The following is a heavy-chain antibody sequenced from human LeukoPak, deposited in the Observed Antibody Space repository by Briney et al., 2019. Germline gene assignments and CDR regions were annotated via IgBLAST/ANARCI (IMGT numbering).Heavy chain of an antibody. CDR3: ARQGGGYNGFESFDY. CDR2: ISYDGSNK. J-gene: IGHJ4*02. V-gene: IGHV3-30-3*01. Sequence: GRSLRLSCAASGFTFSSYAMHWVRQAPGKGLEWVAVISYDGSNKYYADSVKGRFTISRDNSKNTLYLQMNSLRAEDTAVYYCARQGGGYNGFESFDYWGQGTLVTVSS. D-gene: IGHD5-12*01. CDR1: GFTFSSYA.